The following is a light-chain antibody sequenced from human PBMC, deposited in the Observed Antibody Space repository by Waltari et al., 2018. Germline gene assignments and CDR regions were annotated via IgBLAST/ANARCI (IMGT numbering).Light chain of an antibody. CDR3: MQILQPART. J-gene: IGKJ2*01. CDR2: LGS. V-gene: IGKV2-28*01. Sequence: MTQSPLSLPVTPGEPASISCRSSQSLLHSNGYNYLDWYLQKPGQSPQVLIYLGSNRASGVPDRFSGSGSGTDFTLNISRVEAEDVGVYYCMQILQPARTFGQGTRLEIK. CDR1: QSLLHSNGYNY.